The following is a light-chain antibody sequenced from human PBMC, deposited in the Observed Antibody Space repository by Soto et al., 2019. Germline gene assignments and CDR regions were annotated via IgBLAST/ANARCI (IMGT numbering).Light chain of an antibody. CDR3: QPYGSPPQT. J-gene: IGKJ5*01. Sequence: EIVLTQSPGTLSLSPGERATLSCRASQSVSSSYLAWYQQKPGQAPRLLIYGASSRATGIPDRFSGSGSGTDCTLTISRVEIADFEVCYSQPYGSPPQTFGQGTRLEIK. CDR1: QSVSSSY. CDR2: GAS. V-gene: IGKV3-20*01.